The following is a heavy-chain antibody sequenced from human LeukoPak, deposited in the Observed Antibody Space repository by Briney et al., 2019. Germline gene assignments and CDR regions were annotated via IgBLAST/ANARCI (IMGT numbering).Heavy chain of an antibody. V-gene: IGHV3-48*04. CDR1: GFTFSSYS. D-gene: IGHD1-26*01. CDR3: ARVSGSYYDAFDI. Sequence: GGSLRLSCAASGFTFSSYSMNWVRQAPGKGLEWVSYISSSSTIYYADSVKGRFTISRDNAKNSLYLQMNSLRAEDTAVYYCARVSGSYYDAFDIWGQGTMVTVSS. J-gene: IGHJ3*02. CDR2: ISSSSTI.